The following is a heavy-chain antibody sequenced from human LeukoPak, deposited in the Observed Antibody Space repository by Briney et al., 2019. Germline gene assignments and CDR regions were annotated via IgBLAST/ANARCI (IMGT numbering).Heavy chain of an antibody. CDR1: GGTFSSYG. CDR2: IIPIFATA. J-gene: IGHJ1*01. CDR3: ATYRSTWYPRFEYFQR. Sequence: SVKVSCKASGGTFSSYGISWVRQAPGQGLQWMGGIIPIFATANYAQKFQGRVTITADKSASTAYMELSSLRSEDTAVYYCATYRSTWYPRFEYFQRWGQGTLVTVSS. D-gene: IGHD6-13*01. V-gene: IGHV1-69*06.